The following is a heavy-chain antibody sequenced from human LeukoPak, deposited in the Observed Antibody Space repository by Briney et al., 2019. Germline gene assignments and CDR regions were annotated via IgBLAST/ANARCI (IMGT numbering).Heavy chain of an antibody. CDR3: AKDGFPEWELRLFDY. D-gene: IGHD1-26*01. J-gene: IGHJ4*02. Sequence: GGSLRLSCAASGFTFSSYAMSWVRQAPGKGLEWVSAISGSGGSTYYADSVKGRFTISRDNSKNTLYLQMNSLRAEDTAVYYCAKDGFPEWELRLFDYWGQGTLVTVSS. CDR1: GFTFSSYA. V-gene: IGHV3-23*01. CDR2: ISGSGGST.